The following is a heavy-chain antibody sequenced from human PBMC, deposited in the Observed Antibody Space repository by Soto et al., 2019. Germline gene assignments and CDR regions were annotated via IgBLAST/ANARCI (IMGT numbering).Heavy chain of an antibody. V-gene: IGHV1-69*13. J-gene: IGHJ6*02. D-gene: IGHD5-12*01. CDR1: GGTFSSYA. Sequence: AASVKVSCKASGGTFSSYAISWVRQAPGQGLEWMGGIIPIFGTANYAQKFQGRVTITADESTSTAYMELSRLRSEETAVYYRARASSVATMQWDYYSYSYGMDVWGPGTTVTAS. CDR3: ARASSVATMQWDYYSYSYGMDV. CDR2: IIPIFGTA.